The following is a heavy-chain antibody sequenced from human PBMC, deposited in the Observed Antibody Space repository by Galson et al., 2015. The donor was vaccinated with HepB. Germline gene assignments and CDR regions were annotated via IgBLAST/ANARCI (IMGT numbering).Heavy chain of an antibody. CDR1: GGSISSGSYY. CDR2: IYYSGST. J-gene: IGHJ6*02. Sequence: ETLSLTCTVSGGSISSGSYYWGWIRQPPGKGLEWIGSIYYSGSTYYNPSLKSRVTISVDTSKNQFSLKLSSVNAADTAVYYCARCSSGAAMVTVTYYYGMDVWGQGTTVTVSS. CDR3: ARCSSGAAMVTVTYYYGMDV. V-gene: IGHV4-39*01. D-gene: IGHD5-18*01.